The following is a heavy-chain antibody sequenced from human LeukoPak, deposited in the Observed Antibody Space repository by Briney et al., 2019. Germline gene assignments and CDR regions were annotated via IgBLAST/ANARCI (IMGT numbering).Heavy chain of an antibody. J-gene: IGHJ6*02. Sequence: GGSLRLSCAASGFTFSSNWMHWVRQAPGKGLVWVSRINEDGSTTNYADSVKGRSTIFRDNAKNTLYLQMNSLRAEDTAVYYCARVHSYYYGMDVWGQGTTVTVSS. CDR3: ARVHSYYYGMDV. CDR1: GFTFSSNW. V-gene: IGHV3-74*01. CDR2: INEDGSTT.